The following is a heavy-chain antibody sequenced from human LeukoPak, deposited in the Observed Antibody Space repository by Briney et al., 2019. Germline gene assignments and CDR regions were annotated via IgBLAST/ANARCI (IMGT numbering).Heavy chain of an antibody. J-gene: IGHJ6*04. CDR2: ISYDGSSK. CDR3: AKDHRYCSSTSCYRSYYYGMDV. CDR1: GFTFSSYG. V-gene: IGHV3-30*18. Sequence: GGSLRLSCAASGFTFSSYGMHWVRQAPGKGLEWVAVISYDGSSKYYADSVKGRFTISRDNSKNTLFLQMNSLRAEDTAMYCCAKDHRYCSSTSCYRSYYYGMDVWGKGTTVTVSS. D-gene: IGHD2-2*01.